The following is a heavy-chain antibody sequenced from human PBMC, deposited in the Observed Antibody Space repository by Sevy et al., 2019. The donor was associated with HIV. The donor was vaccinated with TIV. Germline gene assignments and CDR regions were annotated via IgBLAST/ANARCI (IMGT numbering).Heavy chain of an antibody. CDR3: ARAFTTVVNRWFDP. CDR2: MNPNSGTT. Sequence: ASVRVSCKASGYTFTSYDINWVRQATEQGLEGMGWMNPNSGTTGYAQKFQGRVTMTRNTSISTAYMELSSLRSEDTAVYYCARAFTTVVNRWFDPWGQGTLVTVSS. CDR1: GYTFTSYD. V-gene: IGHV1-8*01. J-gene: IGHJ5*02. D-gene: IGHD4-17*01.